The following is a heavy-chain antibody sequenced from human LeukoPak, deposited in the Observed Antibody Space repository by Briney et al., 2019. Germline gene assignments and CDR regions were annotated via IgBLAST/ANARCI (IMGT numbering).Heavy chain of an antibody. V-gene: IGHV1-2*02. CDR3: ATPPARGSYSSYYGMDV. D-gene: IGHD1-26*01. J-gene: IGHJ6*02. Sequence: ASVKVSCKASGYTFTGYYMHWVRQAPGQGLEWMGWINPNSGGTNYAQKFQGRVTMTRDTSICTAYMELSRLRSDDTAVYYCATPPARGSYSSYYGMDVWGQGTTVTVSS. CDR1: GYTFTGYY. CDR2: INPNSGGT.